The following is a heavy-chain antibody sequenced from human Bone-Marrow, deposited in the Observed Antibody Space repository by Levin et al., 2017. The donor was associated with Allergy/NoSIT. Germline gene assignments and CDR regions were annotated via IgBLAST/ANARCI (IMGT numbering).Heavy chain of an antibody. J-gene: IGHJ4*02. CDR2: ISGSGGST. CDR3: AAKTGDYFDY. CDR1: GFTFSRSD. D-gene: IGHD7-27*01. Sequence: GGSLRLSCAVSGFTFSRSDMTWVRQAPGTGLEWVSSISGSGGSTFYADSVKGQFTISRDNSKNTLYLQMNSLRVEDTALYYCAAKTGDYFDYWGQGTLVTVSS. V-gene: IGHV3-23*01.